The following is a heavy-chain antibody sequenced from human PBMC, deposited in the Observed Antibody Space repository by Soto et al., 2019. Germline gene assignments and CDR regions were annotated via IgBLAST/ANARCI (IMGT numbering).Heavy chain of an antibody. D-gene: IGHD4-17*01. CDR1: GGTFSNYA. V-gene: IGHV1-69*12. J-gene: IGHJ4*02. Sequence: QVRLVQSGAEVKKPESSVKVSCKASGGTFSNYAIGWVRQAPGQGLEWMGGIILPFGKANYAQKFQDRVTISAAESMTTSYMELRGLRSEDTAVYYCARGPDYEWIFDSWGQGTLVTVSS. CDR3: ARGPDYEWIFDS. CDR2: IILPFGKA.